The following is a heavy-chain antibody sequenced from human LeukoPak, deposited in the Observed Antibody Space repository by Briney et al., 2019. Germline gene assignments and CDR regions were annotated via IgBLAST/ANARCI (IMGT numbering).Heavy chain of an antibody. CDR1: GYSISSGYF. CDR2: IYHSGST. V-gene: IGHV4-38-2*02. J-gene: IGHJ4*02. D-gene: IGHD6-6*01. Sequence: SETLSLTCTVSGYSISSGYFWGWIRQPPGKGLEWIGTIYHSGSTYYNASLESRVTISVDTSKNQFSLKLSSVTAADTAVYYCTTIEYSSSIVYWGQGTLVTVSS. CDR3: TTIEYSSSIVY.